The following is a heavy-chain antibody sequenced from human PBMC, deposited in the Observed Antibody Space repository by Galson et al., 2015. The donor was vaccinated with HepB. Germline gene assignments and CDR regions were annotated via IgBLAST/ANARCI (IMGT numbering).Heavy chain of an antibody. CDR3: AGSGYSRSRFLAC. Sequence: SGAEVKRPGESLRISCQGSGYSFTNYWISWVRQMPGKGLEWMGRIDPGDSYTNYSPSFQGHVTISAGKSISTAYLQWNSLKASDTAMYYCAGSGYSRSRFLACWGQGSLVTVSS. J-gene: IGHJ4*02. V-gene: IGHV5-10-1*01. CDR1: GYSFTNYW. D-gene: IGHD6-13*01. CDR2: IDPGDSYT.